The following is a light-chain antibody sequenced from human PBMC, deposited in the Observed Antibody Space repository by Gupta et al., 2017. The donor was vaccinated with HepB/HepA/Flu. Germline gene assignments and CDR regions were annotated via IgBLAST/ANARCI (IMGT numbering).Light chain of an antibody. V-gene: IGKV3-20*01. CDR2: GAS. Sequence: EIVLTQSPGTLCLSPGDRATLSCRASQSVAGSYLAWYQQKPGQAPRLVIHGASSRATGIPDRFSGSGSGTDFTLTISKLEPEDFAVYYCQQYGSSPGTFGLGTKLEIK. CDR1: QSVAGSY. J-gene: IGKJ2*01. CDR3: QQYGSSPGT.